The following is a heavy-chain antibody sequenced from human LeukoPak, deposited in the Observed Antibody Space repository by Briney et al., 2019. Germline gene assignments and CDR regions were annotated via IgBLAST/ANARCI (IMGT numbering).Heavy chain of an antibody. D-gene: IGHD3-10*01. V-gene: IGHV1-69*01. J-gene: IGHJ4*02. CDR1: GGTFSSYA. CDR2: IIPIFGTA. Sequence: SVKVSCKASGGTFSSYAISWVRQAPGQGLEWMGGIIPIFGTANYAQKFQGRVTITADESTSTAYMELSSLRSEDTAVYYCARDYYGSGSPLVDWGQGTLVTVSS. CDR3: ARDYYGSGSPLVD.